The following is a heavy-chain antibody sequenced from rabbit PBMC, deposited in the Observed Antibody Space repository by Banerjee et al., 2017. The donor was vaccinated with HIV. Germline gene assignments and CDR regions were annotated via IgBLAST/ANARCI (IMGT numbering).Heavy chain of an antibody. D-gene: IGHD4-1*01. Sequence: QSLEESGGDLVKPGASLTLTCKASGFSFSSGYDMCWVRQAPGKGLEWIGMILPSGTTYYASWVNGRFAISSDNAQNTVDLQMNSLTAADTATYFCARDRAYSSGWGRDLWGPGTLVTVS. CDR3: ARDRAYSSGWGRDL. J-gene: IGHJ6*01. CDR1: GFSFSSGYD. V-gene: IGHV1S40*01. CDR2: ILPSGTT.